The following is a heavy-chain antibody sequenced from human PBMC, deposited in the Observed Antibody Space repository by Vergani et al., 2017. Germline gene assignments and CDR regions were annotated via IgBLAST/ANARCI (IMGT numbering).Heavy chain of an antibody. CDR2: IFRSGTT. Sequence: QVQLQESGPGLVKPSQTLSLTCTVSGDSLSSSDHYWSWIRQRSDKGLEWVGHIFRSGTTYYNPSPKSRLIMSVDTSKNQFSLKLTSLTAADTAMYYCARENVVIARIFDFWGQGTLVTVSS. CDR3: ARENVVIARIFDF. D-gene: IGHD2-21*01. V-gene: IGHV4-31*03. CDR1: GDSLSSSDHY. J-gene: IGHJ4*02.